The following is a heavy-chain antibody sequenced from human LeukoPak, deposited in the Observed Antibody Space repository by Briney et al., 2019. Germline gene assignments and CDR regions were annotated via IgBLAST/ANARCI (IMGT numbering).Heavy chain of an antibody. V-gene: IGHV4-59*08. Sequence: SETLSLTCIVSAGSTRGYYWSWIRQPPGKGLGWIGYIYYCGSTKYNPSLKSRVTISVDTSERQFSLKLSSVTAADTAAYYCARHMTVTYDAFDIWGQGTMVTVSS. J-gene: IGHJ3*02. CDR1: AGSTRGYY. D-gene: IGHD3-22*01. CDR2: IYYCGST. CDR3: ARHMTVTYDAFDI.